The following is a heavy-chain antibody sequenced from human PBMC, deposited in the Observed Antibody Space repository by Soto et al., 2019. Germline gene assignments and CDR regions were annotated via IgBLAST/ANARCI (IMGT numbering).Heavy chain of an antibody. CDR1: GGYISSYY. CDR2: IYYGGST. V-gene: IGHV4-59*01. Sequence: SETLSLTCTVSGGYISSYYWSWIRQPPGKGLEWIGYIYYGGSTNYNPSLKSRVTISVDTSKNQFSLKLSSVTAADTAVYYCARGLWYSSGWNDRLNYFDYWGQGTLVTVSS. D-gene: IGHD6-19*01. J-gene: IGHJ4*02. CDR3: ARGLWYSSGWNDRLNYFDY.